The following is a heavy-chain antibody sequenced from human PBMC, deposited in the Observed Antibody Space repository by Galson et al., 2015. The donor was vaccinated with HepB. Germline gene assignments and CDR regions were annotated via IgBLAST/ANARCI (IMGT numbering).Heavy chain of an antibody. D-gene: IGHD6-13*01. CDR2: IKSKTDGGTT. Sequence: SLRLSCAASGFTFSNAWMSWVRQAPGKGLEWVGRIKSKTDGGTTDYAAPVKGRFTISRDDSKNTLYLQMNSLKTEDTAVYYCTTEGGVSSWYPNWFDPWGQGTLVTVSS. CDR3: TTEGGVSSWYPNWFDP. J-gene: IGHJ5*02. V-gene: IGHV3-15*01. CDR1: GFTFSNAW.